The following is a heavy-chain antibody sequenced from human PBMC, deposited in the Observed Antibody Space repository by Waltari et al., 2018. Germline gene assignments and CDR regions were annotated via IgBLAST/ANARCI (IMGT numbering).Heavy chain of an antibody. CDR1: GVATTSNIPY. D-gene: IGHD5-12*01. Sequence: QLQLQESGPRLVRPSGTLSLICRIPGVATTSNIPYLAWIRQSPGQGLEWIGTVSYSGTTYISPSLKSRVSVSRDTSKNQVSLILGSVTAADMAVYYCATYIGASVGTAAFDVWGQGTMVTVSS. J-gene: IGHJ3*01. V-gene: IGHV4-39*01. CDR2: VSYSGTT. CDR3: ATYIGASVGTAAFDV.